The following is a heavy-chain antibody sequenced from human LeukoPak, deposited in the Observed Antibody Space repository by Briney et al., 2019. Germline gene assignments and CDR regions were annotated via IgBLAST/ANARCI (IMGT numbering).Heavy chain of an antibody. Sequence: MASETLSLXCTVSGGSISSYYWSWIRQPAGKGLEWIGRIYTSGSTNYNPSLKSRVTMSVDTSKNQFSLKLSSVTAADTAVYYCARGGIAVAGFDIWGPGTMVTVSS. J-gene: IGHJ3*02. CDR1: GGSISSYY. CDR2: IYTSGST. CDR3: ARGGIAVAGFDI. D-gene: IGHD6-19*01. V-gene: IGHV4-4*07.